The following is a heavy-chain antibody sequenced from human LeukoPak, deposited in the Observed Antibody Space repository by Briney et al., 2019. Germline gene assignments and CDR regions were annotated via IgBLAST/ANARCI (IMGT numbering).Heavy chain of an antibody. CDR1: GGTFSSYA. CDR3: VSGLRFLEWLLSTEEDGVY. CDR2: IIPIFGTA. D-gene: IGHD3-3*01. Sequence: SVKVSCKASGGTFSSYAISWVRQAPGQGLEWMGGIIPIFGTANYAQKFQGRATITADESTSTAYMELSSLRSEDTAVYYCVSGLRFLEWLLSTEEDGVYWGQGTLVTVSS. V-gene: IGHV1-69*01. J-gene: IGHJ4*02.